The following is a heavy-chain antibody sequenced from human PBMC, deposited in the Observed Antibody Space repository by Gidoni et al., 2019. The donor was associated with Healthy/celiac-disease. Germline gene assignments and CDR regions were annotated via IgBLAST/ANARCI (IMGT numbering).Heavy chain of an antibody. J-gene: IGHJ4*02. CDR3: ARVTVWGGYPSGYFDY. CDR2: IYYSGST. V-gene: IGHV4-31*03. Sequence: QVQLQESGPGLVKPSQTLSLPCTVSGGSISSGGYYWSWIRQHPGKGLEWIGYIYYSGSTYYNPSLKSRVTISVDTSKNQFSLKLSSVTAADTAVYYCARVTVWGGYPSGYFDYWGQGTLVTVSS. D-gene: IGHD5-12*01. CDR1: GGSISSGGYY.